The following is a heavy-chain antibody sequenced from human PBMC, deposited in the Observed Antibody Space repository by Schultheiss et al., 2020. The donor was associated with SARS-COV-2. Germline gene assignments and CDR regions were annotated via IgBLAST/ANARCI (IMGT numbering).Heavy chain of an antibody. J-gene: IGHJ4*02. CDR3: ARRVIRVVPAAIVDYFDY. D-gene: IGHD2-2*01. V-gene: IGHV5-51*01. CDR1: GYNFNTYR. CDR2: IYPGDSDT. Sequence: GESLKISCKGSGYNFNTYRIGWVRQRPGKGLEWMGIIYPGDSDTRYSPSFQGQVTISADKSISTAYLQWSSLKASDTAMYYCARRVIRVVPAAIVDYFDYWGQGTLVTVSS.